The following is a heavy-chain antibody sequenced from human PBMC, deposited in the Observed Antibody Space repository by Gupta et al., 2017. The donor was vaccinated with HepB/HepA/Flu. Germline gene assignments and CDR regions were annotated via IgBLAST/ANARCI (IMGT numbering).Heavy chain of an antibody. CDR3: ASWVGTLGY. D-gene: IGHD4-23*01. V-gene: IGHV1-2*02. CDR1: GYTFIDYY. Sequence: QVQLVQSGAEVKKPGASVKVSCKASGYTFIDYYLHWIRQAPGQGFEWMAWINPKSGATRYAQNFQYRVTITRDTSMSTAFLELSSLRYDDTAVYYCASWVGTLGYWGQGTLVTVSS. J-gene: IGHJ4*02. CDR2: INPKSGAT.